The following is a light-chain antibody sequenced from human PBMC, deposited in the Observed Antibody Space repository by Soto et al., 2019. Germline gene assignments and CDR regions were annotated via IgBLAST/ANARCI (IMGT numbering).Light chain of an antibody. V-gene: IGKV3D-15*01. CDR1: QSVSSSY. CDR3: EHYNNWPRT. Sequence: EIVMTQSPATLSVSLGERATLSCRASQSVSSSYLAWYQQRPGQAPRLLIYDASNRATGIPARFSGSGSGTECTLTISNLQSEDFAVYYCEHYNNWPRTFGQGTKVDI. J-gene: IGKJ1*01. CDR2: DAS.